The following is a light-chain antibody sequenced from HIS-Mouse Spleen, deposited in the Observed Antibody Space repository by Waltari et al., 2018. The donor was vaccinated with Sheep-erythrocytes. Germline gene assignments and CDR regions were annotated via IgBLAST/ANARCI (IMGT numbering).Light chain of an antibody. CDR1: QGISSA. CDR3: QQFNNYPRT. J-gene: IGKJ1*01. CDR2: DAS. V-gene: IGKV1D-13*01. Sequence: AIQLTQSPSSLSASVGDSVTITCRASQGISSALAWYQQQPGNAPKLLIYDASSLESGVPARFSGSGSGTEFTRTISSLQPEDFATYYCQQFNNYPRTFGQGTKVEIK.